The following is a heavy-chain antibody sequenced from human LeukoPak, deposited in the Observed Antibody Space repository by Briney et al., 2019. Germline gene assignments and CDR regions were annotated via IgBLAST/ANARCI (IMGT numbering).Heavy chain of an antibody. CDR3: ARRGGYDSFDFYYYSMDV. CDR1: GYSFTSYW. CDR2: IYPGDSDT. Sequence: GESLKISCKGSGYSFTSYWIGWVRQMPGKGLEWMGIIYPGDSDTRYSPSFQGQVTISADKSISTAYLQWCSLKASDTAMYYCARRGGYDSFDFYYYSMDVWGKGTTVTVSS. D-gene: IGHD5-12*01. V-gene: IGHV5-51*01. J-gene: IGHJ6*03.